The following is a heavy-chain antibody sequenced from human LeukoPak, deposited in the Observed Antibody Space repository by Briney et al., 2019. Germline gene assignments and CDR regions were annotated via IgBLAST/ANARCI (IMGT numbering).Heavy chain of an antibody. CDR3: ARGTGCSSTSCHQGWFDP. CDR2: INHSGST. CDR1: GGSFSGYY. V-gene: IGHV4-34*01. D-gene: IGHD2-2*01. J-gene: IGHJ5*02. Sequence: PSETLSLTCAVYGGSFSGYYWSWIRQPPGKGLEWIGEINHSGSTNYNPSLKSRVTISVDTSKNQFSLKLSSVTAADTAVYYCARGTGCSSTSCHQGWFDPWGQRTLVTVSS.